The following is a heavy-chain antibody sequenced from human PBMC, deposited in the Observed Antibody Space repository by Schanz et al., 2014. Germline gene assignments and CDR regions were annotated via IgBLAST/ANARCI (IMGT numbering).Heavy chain of an antibody. CDR1: GFTFSSYS. CDR2: FDAHDGRA. Sequence: EVQLVESGGGLVQPGGSLRLSCTASGFTFSSYSMNWVRQAPGKGLEWVSGFDAHDGRAYYADSAKGRFTISRDNAKTSLFLQMNSLRAEDTAVYYCLAPDYGMDVWGQGTTVTVSS. CDR3: LAPDYGMDV. J-gene: IGHJ6*02. V-gene: IGHV3-48*04.